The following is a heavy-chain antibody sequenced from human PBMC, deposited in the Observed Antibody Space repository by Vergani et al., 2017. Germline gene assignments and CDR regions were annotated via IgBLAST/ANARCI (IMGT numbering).Heavy chain of an antibody. V-gene: IGHV4-34*01. CDR1: GGSFSGYY. J-gene: IGHJ4*02. D-gene: IGHD3-10*01. CDR2: INHSGST. CDR3: ARERPRGGRGLPVKDY. Sequence: QVQLQQWGAGLLKPSETLSLTCAVYGGSFSGYYWSWIRQPPGKGLEWIGEINHSGSTNYNPSPKSRVTISVDTSKNQFSLKLGSVTAADTAVYYCARERPRGGRGLPVKDYWGQGTLVTVSS.